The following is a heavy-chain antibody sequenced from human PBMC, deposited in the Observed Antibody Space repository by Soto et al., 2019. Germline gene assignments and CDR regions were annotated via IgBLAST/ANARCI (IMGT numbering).Heavy chain of an antibody. Sequence: GASVKVSCKASGYTFTSYYMHWVRQAPGQGLEWMGIINPSGGSTSYAQKFQGRVTMTRDTSTSTVYMELSSLRSEDTAVYYCARAREQYYDILSSPNWFDPWGQGNLVTVSS. J-gene: IGHJ5*02. CDR3: ARAREQYYDILSSPNWFDP. CDR1: GYTFTSYY. D-gene: IGHD3-9*01. CDR2: INPSGGST. V-gene: IGHV1-46*03.